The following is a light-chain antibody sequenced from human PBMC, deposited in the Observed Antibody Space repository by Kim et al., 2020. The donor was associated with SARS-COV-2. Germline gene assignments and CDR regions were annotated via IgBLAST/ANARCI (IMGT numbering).Light chain of an antibody. J-gene: IGKJ5*01. CDR2: WAS. CDR1: KSGLYSTNNKNY. CDR3: QQYYSTLT. V-gene: IGKV4-1*01. Sequence: RATINCKSRKSGLYSTNNKNYLVTYQHKPGQPTKLLIYWASTRGSWVPDRFSGSGSGTDFALTCSSVQAEDVAVYYCQQYYSTLTIGQGTRLESK.